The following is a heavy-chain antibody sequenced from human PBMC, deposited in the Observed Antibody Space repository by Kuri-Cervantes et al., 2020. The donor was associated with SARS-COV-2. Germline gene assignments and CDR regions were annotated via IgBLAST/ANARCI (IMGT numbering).Heavy chain of an antibody. D-gene: IGHD7-27*01. CDR3: ARELTGDMLADY. Sequence: KVSCKGSGYRFTNYWIGWVRQMPGKGLEWMGIIYPGDSDTTYSPSFQGQVTISADKSISTAFLQWSSLKASDTAMYYCARELTGDMLADYWGQGTLVTVSS. V-gene: IGHV5-51*01. CDR1: GYRFTNYW. J-gene: IGHJ4*02. CDR2: IYPGDSDT.